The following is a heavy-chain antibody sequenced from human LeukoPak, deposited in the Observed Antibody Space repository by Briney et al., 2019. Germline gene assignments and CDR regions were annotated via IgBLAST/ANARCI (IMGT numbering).Heavy chain of an antibody. J-gene: IGHJ4*02. V-gene: IGHV4-34*01. Sequence: SETLSLTCAVYGGSFSGYYWSWIRQPPGKGLEWIGEINHSESTNYNPSLKSRVTVSIDTSKNQFSLKLSSVTAADTAVYYCARPPHYYDSSFDYWGQGTLVTVSS. CDR3: ARPPHYYDSSFDY. CDR2: INHSEST. D-gene: IGHD3-22*01. CDR1: GGSFSGYY.